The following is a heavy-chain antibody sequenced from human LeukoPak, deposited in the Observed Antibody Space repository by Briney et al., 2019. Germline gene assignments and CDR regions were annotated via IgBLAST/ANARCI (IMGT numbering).Heavy chain of an antibody. J-gene: IGHJ4*02. V-gene: IGHV1-69*13. D-gene: IGHD1-20*01. CDR1: GGTFSNYA. CDR3: ARHHRAYNWNGPPLHFFDH. CDR2: IIPIFGTR. Sequence: GASVKVSCKASGGTFSNYAISWVRQAPGQGLEWMGGIIPIFGTRNYAQKFQGRVTVTAGESTSTAYMELSSLRSDDTAVYYCARHHRAYNWNGPPLHFFDHWGQGTLVTVSS.